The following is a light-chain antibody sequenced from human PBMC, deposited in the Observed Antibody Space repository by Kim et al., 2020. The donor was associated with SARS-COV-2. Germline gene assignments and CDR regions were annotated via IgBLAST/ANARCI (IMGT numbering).Light chain of an antibody. J-gene: IGLJ3*02. V-gene: IGLV6-57*03. CDR3: QSYDSSNQV. CDR1: SGSIASNY. CDR2: EDN. Sequence: GKTVTIHGTRSSGSIASNYVQWYQQRPGSAPTTVIYEDNQRPSGVPDRFSGSIDSSSNSASLTISGLKTEDEADYYCQSYDSSNQVFGGGTQLTVL.